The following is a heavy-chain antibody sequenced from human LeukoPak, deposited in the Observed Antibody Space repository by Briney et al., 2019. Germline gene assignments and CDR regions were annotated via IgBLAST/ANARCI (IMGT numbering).Heavy chain of an antibody. Sequence: SETLSLTCTVSGGSISSYYWSWIRQPPGKGLEWIGEINHSGSTNYNPSLKSRVTISVDTSKNQFSLKLSSETAADTAVYYCARRGYSYGSGVWGQGTMVTVSS. CDR3: ARRGYSYGSGV. D-gene: IGHD5-18*01. V-gene: IGHV4-34*01. CDR2: INHSGST. J-gene: IGHJ3*01. CDR1: GGSISSYY.